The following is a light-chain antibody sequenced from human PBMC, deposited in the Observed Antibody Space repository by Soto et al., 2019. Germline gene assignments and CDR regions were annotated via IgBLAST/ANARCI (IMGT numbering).Light chain of an antibody. CDR2: DAS. V-gene: IGKV1-5*01. Sequence: DIQMTQSPSTLAASVGDRVTTTCRASQSIRNFLAWYQQKPGKAPNVVIFDASSLESGVPSRFSGSGSGTEFTLTISSLQPDDFATYYCQQYDSYWTFGPGTKVEIK. CDR1: QSIRNF. J-gene: IGKJ1*01. CDR3: QQYDSYWT.